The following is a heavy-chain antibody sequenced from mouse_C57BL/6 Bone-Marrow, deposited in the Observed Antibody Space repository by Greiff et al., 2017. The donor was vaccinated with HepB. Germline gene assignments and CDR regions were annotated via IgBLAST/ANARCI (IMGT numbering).Heavy chain of an antibody. CDR2: IDPSDSYT. J-gene: IGHJ3*01. D-gene: IGHD2-4*01. CDR3: ARCYYDYDRGFAY. V-gene: IGHV1-59*01. CDR1: GYTFTSYW. Sequence: QVQLQQPGAELVRPGTSVKLSCKASGYTFTSYWMHWVKQRPGQGLEWIGVIDPSDSYTNYNQKFKGKATLTVDTSSSTAYMQLSSLTSEDSAVYYCARCYYDYDRGFAYWGQKTLVTVSA.